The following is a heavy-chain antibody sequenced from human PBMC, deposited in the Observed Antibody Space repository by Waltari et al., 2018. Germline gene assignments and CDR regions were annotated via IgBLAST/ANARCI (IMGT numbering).Heavy chain of an antibody. Sequence: QLQLQESGPGLVKPSETLSLTCTVSGGSISSSSYYWGWIRQPPGKGLEWIGSIYYSGSTYYNPSLKSRVTISVDTSKNQFSLKLSSVTAADTAVYYCASTGLRNYYFDYWGQGTLVTVSS. CDR2: IYYSGST. D-gene: IGHD2-15*01. CDR3: ASTGLRNYYFDY. CDR1: GGSISSSSYY. V-gene: IGHV4-39*07. J-gene: IGHJ4*02.